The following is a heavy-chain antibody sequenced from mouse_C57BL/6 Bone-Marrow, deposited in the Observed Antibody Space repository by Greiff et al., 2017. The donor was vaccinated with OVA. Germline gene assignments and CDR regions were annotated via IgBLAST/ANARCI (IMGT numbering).Heavy chain of an antibody. V-gene: IGHV14-3*01. CDR1: GFNIKNTY. CDR2: IDPANGNT. Sequence: EVQLQASVAELVRPGASVKLSCTASGFNIKNTYMHWVKQRPEQGLEWIGRIDPANGNTKYAPKFQGKATITADTSSNTAYLQLSSLTSEDTAIEYCAPYYYGSSSYWYFDVWGTGTTVTVSS. J-gene: IGHJ1*03. D-gene: IGHD1-1*01. CDR3: APYYYGSSSYWYFDV.